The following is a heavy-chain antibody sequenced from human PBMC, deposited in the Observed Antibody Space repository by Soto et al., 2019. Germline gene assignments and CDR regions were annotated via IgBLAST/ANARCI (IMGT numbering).Heavy chain of an antibody. V-gene: IGHV4-34*01. CDR1: GGSFSGYY. J-gene: IGHJ4*02. D-gene: IGHD3-22*01. CDR3: ARGRSSLGSSGYSDY. Sequence: QVQLQQWGAGLLKPSETLSLTCAVYGGSFSGYYWSWIRQPPGKGLEWIGEINHSGSTNYNPSLKSRVTISVDTSKNQFSLKLSSVTAADTAVYYRARGRSSLGSSGYSDYWGQGTLVTVSS. CDR2: INHSGST.